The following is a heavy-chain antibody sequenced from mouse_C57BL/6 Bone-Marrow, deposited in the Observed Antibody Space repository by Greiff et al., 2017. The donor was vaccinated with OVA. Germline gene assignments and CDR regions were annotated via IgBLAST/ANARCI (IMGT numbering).Heavy chain of an antibody. CDR1: GFTFSSYG. CDR3: ARPDYYGSSFDY. Sequence: EVKVVESGGDLVKPGGSLKLSCAASGFTFSSYGMSWVRQTPDKRLEWVATISSGGSYTYYPDSVKGRFTISRDNAKNTLYLQMSSLKSEDTAMYYCARPDYYGSSFDYWGQGTTLTVSS. CDR2: ISSGGSYT. V-gene: IGHV5-6*01. D-gene: IGHD1-1*01. J-gene: IGHJ2*01.